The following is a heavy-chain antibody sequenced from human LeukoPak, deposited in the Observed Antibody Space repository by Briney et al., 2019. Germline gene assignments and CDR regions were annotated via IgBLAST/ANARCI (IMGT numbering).Heavy chain of an antibody. V-gene: IGHV3-11*01. CDR2: ISSSGSTI. J-gene: IGHJ4*02. CDR1: GFTFSDYY. CDR3: ASVSYDSGTHSWVDS. D-gene: IGHD3-10*01. Sequence: GGSLRLSCAASGFTFSDYYMSWMRQAPGKGLEWVSYISSSGSTIYYADSVKGRFTISRDNAKNSLYLQMNSLRAEDTAVYYCASVSYDSGTHSWVDSWGQGPLLTVSS.